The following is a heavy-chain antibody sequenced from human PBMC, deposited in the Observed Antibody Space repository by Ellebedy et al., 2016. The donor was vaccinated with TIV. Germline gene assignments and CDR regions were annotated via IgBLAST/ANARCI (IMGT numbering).Heavy chain of an antibody. CDR2: IWYDGSKK. CDR1: GFTFTKHG. Sequence: GGSLRLSCAASGFTFTKHGMHWVRQAPGMGLEWVAAIWYDGSKKYYADSVKGRFTIFRDNSKNTLHLQMNSLRAQDTAVYFCARDMGVNVPHLYGMDVWGQGTTVTVSS. CDR3: ARDMGVNVPHLYGMDV. J-gene: IGHJ6*02. V-gene: IGHV3-33*01. D-gene: IGHD3-16*01.